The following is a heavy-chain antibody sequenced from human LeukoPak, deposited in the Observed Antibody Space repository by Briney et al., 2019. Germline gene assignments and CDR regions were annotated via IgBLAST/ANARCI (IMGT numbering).Heavy chain of an antibody. D-gene: IGHD3-22*01. Sequence: SQTLSLTCTVSGGSLSSGCYYWSWIRQHPGKGLEWIGYIYYSGSTYYNPSLKSRVTISVDTSKNQFSLKLSSVTAADTAVYYCARAFYDSSGYRGFQHWGQGTLVTVSS. V-gene: IGHV4-31*03. J-gene: IGHJ1*01. CDR1: GGSLSSGCYY. CDR2: IYYSGST. CDR3: ARAFYDSSGYRGFQH.